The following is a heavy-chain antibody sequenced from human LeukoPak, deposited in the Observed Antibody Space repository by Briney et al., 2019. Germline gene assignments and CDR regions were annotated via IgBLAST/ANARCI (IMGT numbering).Heavy chain of an antibody. Sequence: PGGSLRLSCAASGFTFSSYWMSWVRQGPGKGLEWVANIKQDGSEKYYVDSVKGRFTISRDNAKNSLYLQMNSLRAEDMALYHCAKGGYYYDSSGYYSYDAFDIWGQGTMVTVSS. V-gene: IGHV3-7*03. D-gene: IGHD3-22*01. CDR2: IKQDGSEK. CDR1: GFTFSSYW. J-gene: IGHJ3*02. CDR3: AKGGYYYDSSGYYSYDAFDI.